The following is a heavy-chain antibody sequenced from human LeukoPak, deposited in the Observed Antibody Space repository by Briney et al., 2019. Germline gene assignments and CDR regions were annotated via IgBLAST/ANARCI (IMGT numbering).Heavy chain of an antibody. J-gene: IGHJ3*02. CDR1: GYTFTGYY. V-gene: IGHV1-2*04. D-gene: IGHD6-6*01. CDR3: AREDGSSSYAFDI. Sequence: ASVKVSCKASGYTFTGYYMHWVRQAPGQGLEWMGWINPNSGGTNYAQKFQGWVTMTRDTSISAAYMELSRLRSDDTAVYYCAREDGSSSYAFDIWGQGTMVTVSS. CDR2: INPNSGGT.